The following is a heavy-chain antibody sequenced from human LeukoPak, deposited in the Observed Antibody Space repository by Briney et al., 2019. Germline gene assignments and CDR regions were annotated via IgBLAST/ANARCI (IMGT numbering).Heavy chain of an antibody. D-gene: IGHD2-2*01. CDR2: INHSGST. Sequence: PSETLSLTCAVYGGSFSGYYWSWLRQPPGKGLEWIGEINHSGSTNYNPSLKSRVTISVDTSKNQFSLKLSSVTAADTAVYYCAREPDIVVVPAALDNWFDPWGQGTLVTVSS. J-gene: IGHJ5*02. V-gene: IGHV4-34*01. CDR1: GGSFSGYY. CDR3: AREPDIVVVPAALDNWFDP.